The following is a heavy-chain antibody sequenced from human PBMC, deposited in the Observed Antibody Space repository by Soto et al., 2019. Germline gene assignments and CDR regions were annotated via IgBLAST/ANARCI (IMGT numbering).Heavy chain of an antibody. V-gene: IGHV4-30-4*01. J-gene: IGHJ6*02. CDR1: GGSISSGDYY. Sequence: SETLSLTCTVSGGSISSGDYYWSWIRQPPGKGLEWIGYIYYSGSTYYNPSLRSRVTISVDTSKNQFSLKLSSVTAADTAVYYCARDPPGNGMDVWGQGTTVTVSS. CDR3: ARDPPGNGMDV. CDR2: IYYSGST.